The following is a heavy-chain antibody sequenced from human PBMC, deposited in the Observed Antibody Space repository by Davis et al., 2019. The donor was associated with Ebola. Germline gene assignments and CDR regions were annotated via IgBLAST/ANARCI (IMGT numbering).Heavy chain of an antibody. CDR2: IIPILGIA. V-gene: IGHV1-69*02. CDR3: SVGGQDGGFDY. D-gene: IGHD1-26*01. CDR1: GGTFSSYT. Sequence: AASVKVSCKASGGTFSSYTISWVRQAPGQGLEWMGRIIPILGIANYAQKFQGRLTLTEDTSTDTAYMELSSLRSEDTAVYYCSVGGQDGGFDYWGQGTLVPVSS. J-gene: IGHJ4*02.